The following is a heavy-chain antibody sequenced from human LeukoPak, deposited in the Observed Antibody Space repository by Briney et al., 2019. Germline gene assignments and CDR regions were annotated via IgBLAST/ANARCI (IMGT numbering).Heavy chain of an antibody. J-gene: IGHJ6*02. CDR1: GGTFSSYA. CDR2: IIPILGIA. Sequence: ASVKVSCKASGGTFSSYAISWVRQAPGQGLEWMGRIIPILGIANYAQKFQGRVTITADKSTSTAYMELSSLRSEDTAVYYCARVSCSGGSCYWYYYYGMDVWGQGTTVTVSS. CDR3: ARVSCSGGSCYWYYYYGMDV. V-gene: IGHV1-69*04. D-gene: IGHD2-15*01.